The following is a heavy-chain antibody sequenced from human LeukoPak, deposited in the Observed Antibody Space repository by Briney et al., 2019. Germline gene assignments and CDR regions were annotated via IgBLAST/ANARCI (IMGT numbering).Heavy chain of an antibody. CDR1: GFTFSSYW. J-gene: IGHJ6*03. V-gene: IGHV3-7*01. Sequence: GGSLRLSCAASGFTFSSYWMSWVRQAPGKGLEWVANIKQDGSEKYYVDSVKGRFTISRDNAKNSLYLQMNSLRAEDTAVYYCARGSQINGYYYYYYMDVWGKGTTVTVSS. CDR2: IKQDGSEK. CDR3: ARGSQINGYYYYYYMDV.